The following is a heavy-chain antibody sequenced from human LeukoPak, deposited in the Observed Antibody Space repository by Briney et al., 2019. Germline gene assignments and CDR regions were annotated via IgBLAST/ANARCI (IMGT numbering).Heavy chain of an antibody. CDR3: ARDRDIAVAGVAFDI. Sequence: ASVKVSCKASGYTFTGYYMHWVRQAPGQGLEWMGWINPNSGGTSYAQKCQGRVTMTRDTSISTAYMELSRLRSDDTAVYYCARDRDIAVAGVAFDIWGQGTMVTVSS. CDR2: INPNSGGT. D-gene: IGHD6-19*01. V-gene: IGHV1-2*02. CDR1: GYTFTGYY. J-gene: IGHJ3*02.